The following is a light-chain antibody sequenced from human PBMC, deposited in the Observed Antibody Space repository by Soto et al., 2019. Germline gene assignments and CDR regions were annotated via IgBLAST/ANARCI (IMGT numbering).Light chain of an antibody. V-gene: IGLV2-8*01. J-gene: IGLJ1*01. CDR2: EVT. Sequence: QSALTQPPSASGSPGQSVTISCTGTSSDIGYYDCVSWYQQHPGKAPKLMIYEVTKRPSGVPDRFSGSKSDNTAFLTVFGLQAEDEADYYCSSYAGSNNFVFGTGTKLTVL. CDR1: SSDIGYYDC. CDR3: SSYAGSNNFV.